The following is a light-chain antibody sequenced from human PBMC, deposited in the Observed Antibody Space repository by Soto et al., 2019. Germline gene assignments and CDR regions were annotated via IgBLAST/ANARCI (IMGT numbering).Light chain of an antibody. J-gene: IGKJ1*01. V-gene: IGKV1-5*03. Sequence: DIELTQSPSTLSASVGDRVTITCRASQSISSWLAWYQQKPGKAPKLLIYKASNLDTGVPSRFSGSGSGTEFTLPISSLKADDFAAYYCQQYSSYSRTFGQGTKVEIK. CDR1: QSISSW. CDR3: QQYSSYSRT. CDR2: KAS.